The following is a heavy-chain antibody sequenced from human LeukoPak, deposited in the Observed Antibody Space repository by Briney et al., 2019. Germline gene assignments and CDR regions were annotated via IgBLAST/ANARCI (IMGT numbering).Heavy chain of an antibody. CDR3: ATAAAADGTVY. D-gene: IGHD6-13*01. CDR2: IYYTGSA. Sequence: SETLSLTCTVSGGSNSSSSYYWEWIRQPPGKGLEWIGNIYYTGSAYYSLPLKSRVTISADTPKNQFSLKLRDVTAADTAVYYCATAAAADGTVYWGQGTLVTVSS. CDR1: GGSNSSSSYY. V-gene: IGHV4-39*01. J-gene: IGHJ4*02.